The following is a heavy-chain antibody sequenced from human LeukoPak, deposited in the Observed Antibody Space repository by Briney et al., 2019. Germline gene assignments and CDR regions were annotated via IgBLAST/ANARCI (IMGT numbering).Heavy chain of an antibody. Sequence: PGGSLRLSCAASGFTFSNAWMSWVRRAPGKGLEWVGRIKSKTDGGTTDYAAPVKGRFTISRDDSKNTLYLQMNSLKTEDTAVYYCTARYFDWLFQDYWGQGTLVTVSS. CDR3: TARYFDWLFQDY. J-gene: IGHJ4*02. CDR1: GFTFSNAW. D-gene: IGHD3-9*01. V-gene: IGHV3-15*01. CDR2: IKSKTDGGTT.